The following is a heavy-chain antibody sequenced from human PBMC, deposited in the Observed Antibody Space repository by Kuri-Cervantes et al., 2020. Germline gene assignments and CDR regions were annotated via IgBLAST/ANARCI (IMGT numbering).Heavy chain of an antibody. CDR2: IYSGGST. CDR1: GFTVSSNY. D-gene: IGHD3-22*01. CDR3: ARDYYYDSSGYDYYYYGMDV. V-gene: IGHV3-66*02. J-gene: IGHJ6*02. Sequence: GESLKISCAASGFTVSSNYMSWVRQAPGKGLEWVSVIYSGGSTYYADSVKGRFTISRDNSKNTLYLQMNSLRAEDTAVYYCARDYYYDSSGYDYYYYGMDVWGQGTTVTVSS.